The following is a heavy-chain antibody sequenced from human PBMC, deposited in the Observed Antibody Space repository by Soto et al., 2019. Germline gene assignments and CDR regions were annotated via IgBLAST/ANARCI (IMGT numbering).Heavy chain of an antibody. V-gene: IGHV1-2*04. CDR3: ARGVSYYDFWSGYRQYGMDV. CDR1: GYTFTGYY. J-gene: IGHJ6*02. D-gene: IGHD3-3*01. CDR2: INPNSGGT. Sequence: ASVKVSCKASGYTFTGYYMHWVRQAPGQGLEWMGWINPNSGGTNYAQKFQGWVTMTRDTSISTAYMELSRLRSDDTVVYYCARGVSYYDFWSGYRQYGMDVWGQGTTVTVSS.